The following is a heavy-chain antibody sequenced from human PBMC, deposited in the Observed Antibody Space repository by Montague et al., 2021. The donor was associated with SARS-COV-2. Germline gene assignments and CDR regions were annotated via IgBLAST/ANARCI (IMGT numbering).Heavy chain of an antibody. V-gene: IGHV2-70*01. CDR1: GFSVSTSGLC. Sequence: PALVIPTQTLTLTCTFSGFSVSTSGLCVSWIRQPPGKALEWLALIDWDDDTYYSTSLKTRLAISKDISKNQVVLTMTDMDPVDTGTYYCARIPEYSSGGGPDWYFDLWGRGTLVTVSS. D-gene: IGHD6-19*01. CDR2: IDWDDDT. CDR3: ARIPEYSSGGGPDWYFDL. J-gene: IGHJ2*01.